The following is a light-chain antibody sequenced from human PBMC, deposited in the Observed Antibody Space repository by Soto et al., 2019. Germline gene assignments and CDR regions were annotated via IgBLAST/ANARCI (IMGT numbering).Light chain of an antibody. V-gene: IGKV3-20*01. CDR1: QSVNSR. CDR3: QQYENSLWT. Sequence: EIVLTQSPGTLSLSPGERATLSCRASQSVNSRLAWYQHKPGQAPRLLIYGTSRRAPGIPDRFSGSGSGTDFTLTISRLQPEAFAVYYCQQYENSLWTLGQGTKV. J-gene: IGKJ1*01. CDR2: GTS.